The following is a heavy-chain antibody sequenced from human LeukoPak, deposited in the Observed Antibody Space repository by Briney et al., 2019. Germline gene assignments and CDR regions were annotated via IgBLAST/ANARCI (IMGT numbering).Heavy chain of an antibody. CDR1: GFTFSSYE. CDR2: ISGSGGST. V-gene: IGHV3-23*01. CDR3: AKDRSGYCSSTSCFGQDYFDY. Sequence: GGSLRLSCAASGFTFSSYEMNWVRQAPGKGLEWVSAISGSGGSTYYADSVKGRFTISRDNSKNTLYLQMNSLRAEDTAVYYCAKDRSGYCSSTSCFGQDYFDYWGQGTLVTVSS. J-gene: IGHJ4*02. D-gene: IGHD2-2*01.